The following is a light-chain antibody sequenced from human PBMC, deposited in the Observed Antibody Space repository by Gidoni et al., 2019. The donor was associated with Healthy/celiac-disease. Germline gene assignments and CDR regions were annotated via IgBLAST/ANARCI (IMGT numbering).Light chain of an antibody. CDR1: QSISSY. J-gene: IGKJ4*01. Sequence: DSQMTQSPSYLSASVGDRVTITCRASQSISSYVNWYQQKPGKAPKLLIYAASSLQSGVPSRFSGSGSGTDFTLTISSLQPEDFATYYCQQSYSTPLTFXGXTKVEIK. CDR3: QQSYSTPLT. CDR2: AAS. V-gene: IGKV1-39*01.